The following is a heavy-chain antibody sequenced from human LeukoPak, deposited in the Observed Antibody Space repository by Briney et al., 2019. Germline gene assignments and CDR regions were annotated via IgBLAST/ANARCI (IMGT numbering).Heavy chain of an antibody. V-gene: IGHV3-30*04. Sequence: PGGSLRLSCAASRFTFGSYAMHWVRQAPGKGLEWVAVISYDGSNEAYADSVKGRFTISRDNFKNTLSLQMNSLRAEDTAVYYCARDPDTSGYFVFDYWGQGTLVTVSS. CDR1: RFTFGSYA. CDR2: ISYDGSNE. J-gene: IGHJ4*02. D-gene: IGHD3-22*01. CDR3: ARDPDTSGYFVFDY.